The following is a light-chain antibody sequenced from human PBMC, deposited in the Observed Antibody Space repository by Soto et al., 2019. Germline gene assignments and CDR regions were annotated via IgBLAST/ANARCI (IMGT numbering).Light chain of an antibody. J-gene: IGKJ4*01. V-gene: IGKV3-15*01. CDR3: QQYNNWPPAT. CDR2: GAS. CDR1: QSVSSN. Sequence: EIVMTQSPATLSVSPGARATLSCRASQSVSSNLAWYQQKPGQAPRLLIYGASTRATGIPARFSGSGSGTEFTLTISSLQSEDFAVYYCQQYNNWPPATFGGGTKVEIQ.